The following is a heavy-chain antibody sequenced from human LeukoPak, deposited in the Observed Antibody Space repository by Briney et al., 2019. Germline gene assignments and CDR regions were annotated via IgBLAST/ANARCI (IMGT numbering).Heavy chain of an antibody. CDR3: VRGGYFYDSSGLDTFHV. CDR2: IWHDGSNK. V-gene: IGHV3-33*08. D-gene: IGHD3-22*01. Sequence: GGSLRLSCSAFGFTFSRYAMHWVRQAPGKGLEWAAVIWHDGSNKFYADSVKGRFTISRDNSKNTLYLQMNSLRAEDTAVYYCVRGGYFYDSSGLDTFHVWGQGTMVTVSS. J-gene: IGHJ3*01. CDR1: GFTFSRYA.